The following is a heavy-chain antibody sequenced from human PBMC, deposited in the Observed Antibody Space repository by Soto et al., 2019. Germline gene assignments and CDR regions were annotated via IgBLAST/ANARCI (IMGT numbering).Heavy chain of an antibody. Sequence: QVQLQESGPGLVKPSQTLSLTCTVSGGSISSGGYYWSWILQHPGKGLEWIGYIYYSGSTYYNPSRKSRVTLSVDTSKNQFSLKLSSVTAADTAVYYCARRIGENYYGMDVWGQGTTVTVSS. D-gene: IGHD2-15*01. V-gene: IGHV4-31*03. CDR3: ARRIGENYYGMDV. CDR2: IYYSGST. J-gene: IGHJ6*02. CDR1: GGSISSGGYY.